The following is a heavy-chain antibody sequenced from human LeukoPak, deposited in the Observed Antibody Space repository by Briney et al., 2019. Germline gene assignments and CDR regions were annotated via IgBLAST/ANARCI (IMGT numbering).Heavy chain of an antibody. CDR3: AKARRHMCGGDCIPDYGMDV. Sequence: GGSLPLSCSASGLPFSSYAVRCVRHAPGRGVGGVSPISGSGGSKYYADSVKGRFTISRDNSKITLYLQMNSVTAEDTAVYYSAKARRHMCGGDCIPDYGMDVWGQGTTVTVSS. CDR1: GLPFSSYA. V-gene: IGHV3-23*01. CDR2: ISGSGGSK. D-gene: IGHD2-21*02. J-gene: IGHJ6*02.